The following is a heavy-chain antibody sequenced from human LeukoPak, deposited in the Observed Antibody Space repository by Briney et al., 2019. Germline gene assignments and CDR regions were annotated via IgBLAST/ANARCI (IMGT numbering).Heavy chain of an antibody. CDR1: GYTFTGYY. Sequence: GASVKVSCKASGYTFTGYYMHWVRQAPGQGLEWMGWINPNTGGTNYAQKFQGRVTMTRDTSISTAYMELSRLRSDDTAIYYCARDPQYCSGGSCYSGSADWFDPWGQGTLVTVSS. CDR2: INPNTGGT. D-gene: IGHD2-15*01. V-gene: IGHV1-2*02. J-gene: IGHJ5*02. CDR3: ARDPQYCSGGSCYSGSADWFDP.